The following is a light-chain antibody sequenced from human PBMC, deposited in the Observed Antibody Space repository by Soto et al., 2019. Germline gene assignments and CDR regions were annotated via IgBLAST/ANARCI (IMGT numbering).Light chain of an antibody. CDR2: EVT. Sequence: QSVLTQPPSEYGSPGQSVTISCTGISSDVGGYNYVSWYQQHPGKAPKLIIYEVTKRPSGVPDRFSGSNSANTASLTVSGLQAEDEADYYCGSYADTNTGLFGGGTQLTVL. V-gene: IGLV2-8*01. J-gene: IGLJ7*01. CDR3: GSYADTNTGL. CDR1: SSDVGGYNY.